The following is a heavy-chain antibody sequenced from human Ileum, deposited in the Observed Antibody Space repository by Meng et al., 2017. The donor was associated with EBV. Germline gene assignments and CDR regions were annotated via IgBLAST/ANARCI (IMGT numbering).Heavy chain of an antibody. CDR1: GDSVSSDKTA. CDR3: ATSRIAKFDR. Sequence: LQRRESGPGLVQPSQSLSLSCAMSGDSVSSDKTAWNWIRQSPSRGLEWLGRTYRRSRWYYDYALSVKSRINISPDTSKNQVSLQLNSVTDEDTGIYYCATSRIAKFDRWGQGTLVTVSS. J-gene: IGHJ5*02. V-gene: IGHV6-1*01. CDR2: TYRRSRWYY.